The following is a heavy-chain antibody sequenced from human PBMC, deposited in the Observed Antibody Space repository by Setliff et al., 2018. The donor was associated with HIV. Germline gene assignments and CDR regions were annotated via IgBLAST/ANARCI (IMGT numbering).Heavy chain of an antibody. CDR1: GFTFINFG. V-gene: IGHV3-23*01. J-gene: IGHJ4*02. CDR2: ITGFGGRT. Sequence: GSLRLSCAASGFTFINFGLSWVRQAPGKGLEWVSTITGFGGRTYYADSVKGRFTISKDTSNNTLYLQMNSLRAEDTAVYYCARLPQDVRSSIDFWGQGTLVTVSS. D-gene: IGHD6-6*01. CDR3: ARLPQDVRSSIDF.